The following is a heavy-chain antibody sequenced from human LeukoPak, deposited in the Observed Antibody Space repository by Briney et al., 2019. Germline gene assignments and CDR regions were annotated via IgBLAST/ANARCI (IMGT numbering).Heavy chain of an antibody. J-gene: IGHJ3*02. CDR3: ARYGLVKRAFDI. Sequence: SETLSLTCAVYGGSFSGYFWSWIRQPPGKGLEWIGYIYYSGSTYYNPSLKSRVTISVDTSKNQFSLKLSSVTAADTAVYYCARYGLVKRAFDIWGQGTMVTVSS. CDR2: IYYSGST. CDR1: GGSFSGYF. V-gene: IGHV4-30-4*08. D-gene: IGHD3/OR15-3a*01.